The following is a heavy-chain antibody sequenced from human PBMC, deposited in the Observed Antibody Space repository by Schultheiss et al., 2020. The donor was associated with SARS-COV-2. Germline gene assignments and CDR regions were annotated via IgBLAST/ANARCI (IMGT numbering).Heavy chain of an antibody. CDR3: ARTAAQIVVVMKAFDI. D-gene: IGHD3-22*01. V-gene: IGHV4-31*03. CDR1: GGSISSGGYY. J-gene: IGHJ3*02. Sequence: SETLSLTCTVSGGSISSGGYYWSWIRQHPGKGLEWIGYIYYSGSTYYNPSLKSRVTISVDTSKNQFSLKLSSVTAADTAVYYCARTAAQIVVVMKAFDIWGQGTMVTVSS. CDR2: IYYSGST.